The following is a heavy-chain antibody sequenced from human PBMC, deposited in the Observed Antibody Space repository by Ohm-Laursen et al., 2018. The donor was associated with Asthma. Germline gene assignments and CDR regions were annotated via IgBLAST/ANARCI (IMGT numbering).Heavy chain of an antibody. CDR1: GGTFSSYA. CDR2: IIPIFGTA. Sequence: SVKVSCKASGGTFSSYAISWVRQAPGQGLEWMGGIIPIFGTANYAQKFQGRVTITADESTSTAYMELSSLRSEDTAVYYCARGGCSSTSCYDWWFDPWGQGTLVTVSS. CDR3: ARGGCSSTSCYDWWFDP. V-gene: IGHV1-69*13. J-gene: IGHJ5*02. D-gene: IGHD2-2*01.